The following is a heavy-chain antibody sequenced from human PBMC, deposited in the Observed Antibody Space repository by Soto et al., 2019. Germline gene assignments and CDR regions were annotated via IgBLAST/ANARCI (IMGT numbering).Heavy chain of an antibody. J-gene: IGHJ5*02. CDR2: IIPIFGTA. D-gene: IGHD3-9*01. CDR1: GGTFSSYA. Sequence: EASVKVSCKASGGTFSSYAISWVRQAPGQGLEWMGGIIPIFGTANYAQKFQGRVTITADESTSTAYMELSSLRSEDTAVYYCARLYYDILTGSHPWGQGTLVTVSS. V-gene: IGHV1-69*13. CDR3: ARLYYDILTGSHP.